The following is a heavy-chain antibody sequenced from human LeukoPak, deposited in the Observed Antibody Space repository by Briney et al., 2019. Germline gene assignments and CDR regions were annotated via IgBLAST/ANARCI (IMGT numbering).Heavy chain of an antibody. J-gene: IGHJ4*02. V-gene: IGHV3-74*01. CDR2: MNSDGRTT. CDR1: GFTFSSSW. CDR3: VRGLNGNSDS. D-gene: IGHD2-8*01. Sequence: GESQRLPCAASGFTFSSSWMHWVRQAPGKGLIWVSRMNSDGRTTTYADSVKGRFTISRDNAKNTLFLQMNSLTADDTAVYYCVRGLNGNSDSWGQGALVTVSS.